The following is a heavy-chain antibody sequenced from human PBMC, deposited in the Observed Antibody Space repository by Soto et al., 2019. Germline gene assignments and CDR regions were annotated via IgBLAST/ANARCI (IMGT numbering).Heavy chain of an antibody. CDR1: GFTFSSYG. J-gene: IGHJ4*02. CDR2: ISYDGSNK. CDR3: AKDSSIAAAGTGVEYFDY. Sequence: VGSLRLSCAASGFTFSSYGMHWVRQAPGKGLEWGAVISYDGSNKYYADSVKGRFTISRDNSKNTLYLQMNSLRAEDTAVYYCAKDSSIAAAGTGVEYFDYWGQGTLVTVSS. V-gene: IGHV3-30*18. D-gene: IGHD6-13*01.